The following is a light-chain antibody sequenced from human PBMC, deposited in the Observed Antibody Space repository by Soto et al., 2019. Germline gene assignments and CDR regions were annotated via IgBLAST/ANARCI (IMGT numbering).Light chain of an antibody. CDR2: TAS. Sequence: DIQMTQSPSSLSVSVGDRVTITCRASQDIGSSLGWFQPKPGKAPKSLIYTASTLQVGVPSRFSSSGSGTDFILTISSLQPEDFATYYCQQYNSYPRTFGQGTKVEIK. J-gene: IGKJ1*01. CDR1: QDIGSS. V-gene: IGKV1-16*01. CDR3: QQYNSYPRT.